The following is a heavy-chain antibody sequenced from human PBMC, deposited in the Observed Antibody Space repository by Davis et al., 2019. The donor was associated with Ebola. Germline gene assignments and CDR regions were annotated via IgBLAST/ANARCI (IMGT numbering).Heavy chain of an antibody. J-gene: IGHJ4*02. D-gene: IGHD6-6*01. CDR2: IYPGDSDT. V-gene: IGHV5-51*01. CDR3: VRHSSVATREGSDY. Sequence: GGSLRLSCTASGYNFNKYWIGWVRQMPGKGLEWRGIIYPGDSDTRYSPSLQDQVTISVDKFFNTAYLQWSSLEASDTAIYYCVRHSSVATREGSDYWGQGTLVFVSS. CDR1: GYNFNKYW.